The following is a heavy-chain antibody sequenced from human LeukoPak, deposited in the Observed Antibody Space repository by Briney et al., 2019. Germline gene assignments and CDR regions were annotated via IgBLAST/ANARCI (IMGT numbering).Heavy chain of an antibody. V-gene: IGHV1-2*06. J-gene: IGHJ4*02. CDR1: GYTFTDYF. CDR3: ARDTHCFDY. Sequence: EASVKVSCKAYGYTFTDYFMHWMRQAPGQGLEWMGRINPNSGATNYAQKFQGRVTMTRDTSISTAYMELSRLTSDDTAIYYCARDTHCFDYWGQGTLATVSS. CDR2: INPNSGAT.